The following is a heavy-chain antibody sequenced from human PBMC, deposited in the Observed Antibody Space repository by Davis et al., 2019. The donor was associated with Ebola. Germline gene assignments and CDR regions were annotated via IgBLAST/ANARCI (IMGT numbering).Heavy chain of an antibody. Sequence: PGGSLRLSCAVYGGSFSGYYWSWIRQPPGKGLEWIGEINHSGSTNYNPSLKSRVTISVDTSKNHFSLKLSSVTAADTAVYYCARDRGGDYYDSSGYYRYYYYYGMDVWGQGTTVTVSS. V-gene: IGHV4-34*01. D-gene: IGHD3-22*01. CDR2: INHSGST. J-gene: IGHJ6*02. CDR1: GGSFSGYY. CDR3: ARDRGGDYYDSSGYYRYYYYYGMDV.